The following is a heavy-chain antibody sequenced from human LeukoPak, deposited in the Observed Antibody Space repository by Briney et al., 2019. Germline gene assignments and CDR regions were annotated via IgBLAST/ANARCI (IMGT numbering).Heavy chain of an antibody. V-gene: IGHV4-34*01. D-gene: IGHD6-19*01. Sequence: ASETLSLTCAVYGGSFSGYYWSWIRQPPGKGLEWIGSIYYSGSTYYNPSLKSRVTISVDTSKNQFSLKLSSVTAADTAVYYCARDGLAVAEPAADYWGQGTLVTVSS. CDR1: GGSFSGYY. J-gene: IGHJ4*02. CDR2: IYYSGST. CDR3: ARDGLAVAEPAADY.